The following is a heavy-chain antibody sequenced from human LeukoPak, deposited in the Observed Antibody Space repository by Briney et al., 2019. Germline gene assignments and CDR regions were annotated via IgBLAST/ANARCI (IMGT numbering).Heavy chain of an antibody. V-gene: IGHV4-4*02. CDR1: GASISSDNW. Sequence: SETLSLTCAVSGASISSDNWWSWVRQPPGQGLEWIGEIHRSGSTNDNPSLKSRVTISIDKSKNQFSLKLSSMTAADTAVYYCARRNYYDSTGYYDYWGQGTLVTVSS. CDR3: ARRNYYDSTGYYDY. D-gene: IGHD3-22*01. CDR2: IHRSGST. J-gene: IGHJ4*02.